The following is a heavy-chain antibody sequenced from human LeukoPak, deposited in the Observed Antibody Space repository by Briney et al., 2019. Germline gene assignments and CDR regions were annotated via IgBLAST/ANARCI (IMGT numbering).Heavy chain of an antibody. J-gene: IGHJ4*02. CDR2: MYPGNSDT. Sequence: GESLQISCKGSGYSFTNYWIGWVRQMPGKGLEWMGIMYPGNSDTRYSPSFQGQVTISADKSISTAYLQWSSLKASDTAMYYCTFVSNYGGNPGWDYWGQGTLVTVSS. CDR1: GYSFTNYW. CDR3: TFVSNYGGNPGWDY. V-gene: IGHV5-51*01. D-gene: IGHD4-23*01.